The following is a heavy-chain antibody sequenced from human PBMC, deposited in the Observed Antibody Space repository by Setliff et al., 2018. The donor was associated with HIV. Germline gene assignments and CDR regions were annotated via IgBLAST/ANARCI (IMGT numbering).Heavy chain of an antibody. Sequence: SETLSLTCTVSGGSITSADYYWTWIRRPAGKGLEWIGRFSVPGTTNYGPSFKSRLTIWVDMSKNQFSLKLTSVTAADTAVYYCARRKGGYGLDVWGQGTTVTVSS. CDR2: FSVPGTT. V-gene: IGHV4-61*02. CDR3: ARRKGGYGLDV. J-gene: IGHJ6*02. D-gene: IGHD3-16*01. CDR1: GGSITSADYY.